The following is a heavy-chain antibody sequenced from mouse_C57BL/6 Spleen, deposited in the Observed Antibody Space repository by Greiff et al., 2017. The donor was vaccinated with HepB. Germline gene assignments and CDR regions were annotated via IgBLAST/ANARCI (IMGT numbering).Heavy chain of an antibody. CDR3: ARSGGPGHAMDY. CDR1: GYTFTDYY. CDR2: INPYNGGT. D-gene: IGHD3-1*01. Sequence: EVKLVESGPVLVKPGASVKMSCKASGYTFTDYYMNWVKQSHGKSLEWIGVINPYNGGTSYNQKFKGKATLTVDKSSSTAYMELNSLTSEDSAVYYCARSGGPGHAMDYWGQGTLVTVSS. V-gene: IGHV1-19*01. J-gene: IGHJ4*01.